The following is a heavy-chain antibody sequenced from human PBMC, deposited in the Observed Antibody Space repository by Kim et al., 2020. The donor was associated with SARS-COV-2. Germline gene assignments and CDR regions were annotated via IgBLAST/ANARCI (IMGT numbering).Heavy chain of an antibody. CDR1: GFTFSSYS. J-gene: IGHJ4*02. CDR3: ARDAGYYYGSGSNPPDY. Sequence: GGSLRLSCAASGFTFSSYSMNWVRQAPGKGLEWVSSISSSSSYIYYADSVKGRFTISRDNAKNSLYLQMNSLRAEDTAVYYCARDAGYYYGSGSNPPDYWGQGTLVTVSS. CDR2: ISSSSSYI. D-gene: IGHD3-10*01. V-gene: IGHV3-21*01.